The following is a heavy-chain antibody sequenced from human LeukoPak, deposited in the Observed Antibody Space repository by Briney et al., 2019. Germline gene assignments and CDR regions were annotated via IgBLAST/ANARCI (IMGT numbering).Heavy chain of an antibody. V-gene: IGHV1-69*13. D-gene: IGHD6-13*01. CDR2: IIPIFGTA. J-gene: IGHJ4*02. CDR3: ARPGIAAAGPESPFDY. Sequence: SVKVSCKASGGTFSSYAISWVRQAPGQGLEWMGGIIPIFGTANYAQKFQGRVTITADESTSTAYMELRSLRSDDTAVYYCARPGIAAAGPESPFDYWGQGTLVTVSS. CDR1: GGTFSSYA.